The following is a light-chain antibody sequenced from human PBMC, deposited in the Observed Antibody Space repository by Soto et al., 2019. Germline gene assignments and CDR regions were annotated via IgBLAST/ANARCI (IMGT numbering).Light chain of an antibody. Sequence: LTQPASVSGSPGQSITISCTGASSDIGSYHLVSWYQHQSGKAPKLIIYKVSQWPSGVSDRFSASKSGNTASLTISGLQAEDEVDYYCCSYAGSIGGNVFEPGTKATVL. CDR1: SSDIGSYHL. V-gene: IGLV2-23*02. CDR3: CSYAGSIGGNV. J-gene: IGLJ1*01. CDR2: KVS.